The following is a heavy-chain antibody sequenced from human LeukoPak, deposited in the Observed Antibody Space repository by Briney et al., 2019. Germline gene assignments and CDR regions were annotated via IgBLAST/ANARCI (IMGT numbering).Heavy chain of an antibody. J-gene: IGHJ2*01. CDR1: GGSISSYY. V-gene: IGHV4-59*01. D-gene: IGHD3-10*01. CDR3: AGRMLRGFFLTPACFFAP. Sequence: SETLSLTCTVSGGSISSYYCNWIRQSPGRGLEWIGYSYYSGSTSYNPSLKSRVTISVDTSKNQFSLKLTSVTAANTAVYFCAGRMLRGFFLTPACFFAPGGRGTLVTVPS. CDR2: SYYSGST.